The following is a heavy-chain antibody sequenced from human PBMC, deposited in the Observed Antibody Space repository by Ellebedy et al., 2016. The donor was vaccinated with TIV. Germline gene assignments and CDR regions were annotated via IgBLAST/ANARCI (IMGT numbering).Heavy chain of an antibody. J-gene: IGHJ6*03. CDR3: ARHAATVGNPNMDV. Sequence: SETLSLTCTVSGGSINSFYWSWIRQPPGKGLEWIGYISYSLYYSGSTNYNPSLTSRVTISVNASKNQFSLKLSSVTAADTAVYYCARHAATVGNPNMDVWGRGTTVTVSS. CDR1: GGSINSFY. V-gene: IGHV4-59*08. D-gene: IGHD4-23*01. CDR2: ISYSLYYSGST.